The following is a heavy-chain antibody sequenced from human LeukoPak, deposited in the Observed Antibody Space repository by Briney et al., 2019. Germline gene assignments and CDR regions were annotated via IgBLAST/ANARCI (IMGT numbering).Heavy chain of an antibody. V-gene: IGHV3-15*01. D-gene: IGHD3-22*01. CDR3: AKFGVSSGYLQYFDY. CDR2: IKSKTEDGTT. J-gene: IGHJ4*02. CDR1: GFTFCNAW. Sequence: GGPVTLSCAVSGFTFCNAWMRWVRHAPGKGLGGGGRIKSKTEDGTTDYAAPVKGRFTISRDDSKNTLYLQMNSLKTEDTAVYYCAKFGVSSGYLQYFDYWGQGTLVTVSS.